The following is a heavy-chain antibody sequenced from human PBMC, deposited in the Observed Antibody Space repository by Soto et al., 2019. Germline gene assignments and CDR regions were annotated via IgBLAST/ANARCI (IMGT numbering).Heavy chain of an antibody. CDR2: IYYSGST. CDR1: GGSISSSSYY. CDR3: ARLFPTPQYYYYGMDV. V-gene: IGHV4-39*01. Sequence: QLQLQESGPGLVKPSETLSLTCTVSGGSISSSSYYWGWIRQPPGKGLEWIGSIYYSGSTYYNPSLKSRVTISVDTSKNQFSLKLSSVTAADTAVYYCARLFPTPQYYYYGMDVWGQGTTVTVSS. J-gene: IGHJ6*02.